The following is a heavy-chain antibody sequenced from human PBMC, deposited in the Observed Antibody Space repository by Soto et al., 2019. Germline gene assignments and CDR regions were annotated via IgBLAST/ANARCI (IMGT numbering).Heavy chain of an antibody. V-gene: IGHV4-30-2*02. Sequence: SETLALTCDVSGDTISTGGYTWAWIRQPPGEALEWIGHTYHSGNPYYNPSLKSRVIISVDRSKNQFSLKLRSVNAADTAVYYCARNSYDIMSGYGXDVWGQGTTVTVS. J-gene: IGHJ6*02. CDR1: GDTISTGGYT. CDR3: ARNSYDIMSGYGXDV. CDR2: TYHSGNP. D-gene: IGHD3-9*01.